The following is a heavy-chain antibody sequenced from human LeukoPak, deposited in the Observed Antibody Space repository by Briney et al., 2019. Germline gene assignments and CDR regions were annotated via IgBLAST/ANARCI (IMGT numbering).Heavy chain of an antibody. Sequence: ASVKVSCKASGGTFSSCAISWVRQAPGQGLEWMGRIIPIFGTANYAQKFQGRVTITTDESTSTAYMELSSLRSEDTAVYYCARDLPYYYGSGSYGHWFDPWGQGTLVTVSS. D-gene: IGHD3-10*01. J-gene: IGHJ5*02. CDR2: IIPIFGTA. CDR3: ARDLPYYYGSGSYGHWFDP. V-gene: IGHV1-69*05. CDR1: GGTFSSCA.